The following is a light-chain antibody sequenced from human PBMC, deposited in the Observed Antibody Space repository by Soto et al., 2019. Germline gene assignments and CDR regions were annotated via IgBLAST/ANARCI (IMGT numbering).Light chain of an antibody. CDR2: GAS. Sequence: EIVLTQSPGTLSLSPGERATLSCRASQSVSSSYLSWYQQKPGQAPRLLIYGASSRATGIQDRFSGSGSGTYFTITISRLEPEDFAVYYCQQYDSSPLTFGGGTKVEIK. CDR1: QSVSSSY. J-gene: IGKJ4*01. CDR3: QQYDSSPLT. V-gene: IGKV3-20*01.